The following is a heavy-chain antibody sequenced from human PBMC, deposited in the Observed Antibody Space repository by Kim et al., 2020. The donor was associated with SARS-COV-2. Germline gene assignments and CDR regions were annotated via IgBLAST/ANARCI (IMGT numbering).Heavy chain of an antibody. CDR1: RGSMSSNNYY. J-gene: IGHJ4*02. CDR2: IYYSGRS. D-gene: IGHD3-16*01. Sequence: SETLSLTCTVSRGSMSSNNYYWVWTRQPPGKGLEWIGSIYYSGRSYYNSSLQSRASISVDTSKNQFSLELRSLTAGDTAVYYCASHYVTFGVVLGGNMFDNWGPGTLVTVTS. V-gene: IGHV4-39*01. CDR3: ASHYVTFGVVLGGNMFDN.